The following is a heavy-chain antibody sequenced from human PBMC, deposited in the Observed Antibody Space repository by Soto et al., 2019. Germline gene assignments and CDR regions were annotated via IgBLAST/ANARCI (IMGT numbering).Heavy chain of an antibody. V-gene: IGHV4-34*01. J-gene: IGHJ4*02. Sequence: KSSETMSLTCAVYGGSFSGYYWSWIRQPPGKGLEWIGEINHSGSTNYNPSLKSRVTISVDTSKNQFSLKLSSVTAADTAVYYCARRVLGYSYGGGNPGANQNTCFDQWRQGTVGAV. D-gene: IGHD5-18*01. CDR2: INHSGST. CDR1: GGSFSGYY. CDR3: ARRVLGYSYGGGNPGANQNTCFDQ.